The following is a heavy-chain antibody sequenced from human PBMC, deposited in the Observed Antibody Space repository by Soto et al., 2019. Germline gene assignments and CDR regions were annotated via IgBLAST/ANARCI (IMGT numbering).Heavy chain of an antibody. D-gene: IGHD1-26*01. CDR1: GGSISGGVYY. CDR2: IYYSGST. Sequence: QVQLQESGPGLVKPSQTLSLTCSVSGGSISGGVYYWSWIRQHPGKGLEWIGYIYYSGSTYYNPSLKSRLTISVDTSKNQFSLKLSSVTAADTAVYYCARGSAWADFDFWGQGTLVTVSS. V-gene: IGHV4-31*03. J-gene: IGHJ4*02. CDR3: ARGSAWADFDF.